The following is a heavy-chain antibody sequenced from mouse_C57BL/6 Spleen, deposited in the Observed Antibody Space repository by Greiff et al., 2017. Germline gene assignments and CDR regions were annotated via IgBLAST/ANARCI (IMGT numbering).Heavy chain of an antibody. D-gene: IGHD1-1*01. CDR3: ARRKFTTVVTENYFDY. CDR2: IYPGDGDT. Sequence: QVQLKQSGPELVKPGASVKISCKASGYAFSSSWMNWVKQRPGKGLEWIGRIYPGDGDTNYNGKFKGKSTLTADKSSSTAYMQLSSLTSEDSAVYFCARRKFTTVVTENYFDYWGQGTTLTVSS. J-gene: IGHJ2*01. CDR1: GYAFSSSW. V-gene: IGHV1-82*01.